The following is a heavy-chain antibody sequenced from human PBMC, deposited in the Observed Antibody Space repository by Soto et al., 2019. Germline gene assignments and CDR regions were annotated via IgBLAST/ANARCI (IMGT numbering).Heavy chain of an antibody. J-gene: IGHJ4*02. V-gene: IGHV3-23*01. CDR1: GFTFSRYA. D-gene: IGHD3-16*01. CDR3: ATGAPYDYARGY. CDR2: ISGSGGST. Sequence: EVQLLESGGGLVQPGGSLRLSCAASGFTFSRYAMSWVRQAPGKGLEWVSAISGSGGSTYYADSVKGRFTISRDNSKNTLYLHMNSLRDEDTAVYYCATGAPYDYARGYWGQGTLVTVSS.